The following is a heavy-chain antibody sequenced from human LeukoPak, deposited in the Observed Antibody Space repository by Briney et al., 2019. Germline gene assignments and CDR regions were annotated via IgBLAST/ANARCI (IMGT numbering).Heavy chain of an antibody. V-gene: IGHV4-34*01. Sequence: PSETLSLTCAVYGGSFSGYYWSWIRQPPGKGLEWIGEINHSGSTNYNPSLKSRVTISVDTSKNQFSLKLSSVTAADTAVYYCARDRVVVTAYYGMDVWGQGTTVTVSS. CDR1: GGSFSGYY. CDR2: INHSGST. J-gene: IGHJ6*02. D-gene: IGHD2-21*02. CDR3: ARDRVVVTAYYGMDV.